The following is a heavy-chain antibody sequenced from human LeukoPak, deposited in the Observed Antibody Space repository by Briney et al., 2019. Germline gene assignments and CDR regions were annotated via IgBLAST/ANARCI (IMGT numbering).Heavy chain of an antibody. CDR3: ARLRRGVGELLFDP. J-gene: IGHJ5*02. CDR2: IYYSGST. V-gene: IGHV4-59*08. Sequence: SETLSLTCTVSGGSISSYYWSWIRQPPGKGLEWIGYIYYSGSTNYNPSLKSRVTISVDTSKNQFSLKLSSVTAADTAVYYCARLRRGVGELLFDPWGQGTLVTVSS. D-gene: IGHD3-10*01. CDR1: GGSISSYY.